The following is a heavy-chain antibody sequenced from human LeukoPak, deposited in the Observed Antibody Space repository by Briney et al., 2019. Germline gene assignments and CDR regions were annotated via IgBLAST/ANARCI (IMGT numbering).Heavy chain of an antibody. D-gene: IGHD3-3*01. Sequence: PSETLSLTCTVSGGYISSYYWRWIRQPAAKGLEWIGRIYTSGSTNYNPSLKSRVTMSVDTSKNQFSLKLSSVTAADTAVYYCARDRAIFGVAKYYFDYWGQGTLVTVSS. CDR2: IYTSGST. CDR1: GGYISSYY. J-gene: IGHJ4*02. CDR3: ARDRAIFGVAKYYFDY. V-gene: IGHV4-4*07.